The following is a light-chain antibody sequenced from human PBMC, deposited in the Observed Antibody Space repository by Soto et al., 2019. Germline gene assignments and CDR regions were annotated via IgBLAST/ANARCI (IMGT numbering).Light chain of an antibody. Sequence: DVVMTPSPLSLPVTLGQPASISCRSSQSIVYSDGNAYLSWCQQRPVQSPRRLIYRASNRDSGVPDRFSGSVSGTDFTLKSDRVESEDVGIYYCMQGTHWPPTFGRGTRVEIK. J-gene: IGKJ1*01. V-gene: IGKV2-30*01. CDR1: QSIVYSDGNAY. CDR2: RAS. CDR3: MQGTHWPPT.